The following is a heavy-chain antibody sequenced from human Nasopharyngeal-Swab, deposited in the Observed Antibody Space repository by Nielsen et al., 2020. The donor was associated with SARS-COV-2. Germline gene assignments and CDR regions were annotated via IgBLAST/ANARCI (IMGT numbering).Heavy chain of an antibody. D-gene: IGHD1-1*01. V-gene: IGHV3-74*01. CDR2: IDKDGSST. J-gene: IGHJ3*01. CDR3: VRGGLQHAFDL. Sequence: GESLKISCEASGLTLRTYWMHWVRQAPGKGPVWVSHIDKDGSSTTYADSVKGRFTISRDNAKNTLYLQMNSLRVEDTAVYYCVRGGLQHAFDLWGQGTMVTVSS. CDR1: GLTLRTYW.